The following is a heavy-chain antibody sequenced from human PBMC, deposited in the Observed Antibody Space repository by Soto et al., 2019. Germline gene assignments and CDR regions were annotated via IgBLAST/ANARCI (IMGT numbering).Heavy chain of an antibody. J-gene: IGHJ4*02. CDR2: INGGNGNT. CDR1: EYTFTSYA. V-gene: IGHV1-3*01. D-gene: IGHD4-4*01. Sequence: ASVKVSCKASEYTFTSYAMHWVRQAPGQRLEWMGWINGGNGNTKYSQKFQGRVTITRDTSASTAYMELSSLRSDDTAVYYCARELQGLYYFDYWGQGTLVTVSS. CDR3: ARELQGLYYFDY.